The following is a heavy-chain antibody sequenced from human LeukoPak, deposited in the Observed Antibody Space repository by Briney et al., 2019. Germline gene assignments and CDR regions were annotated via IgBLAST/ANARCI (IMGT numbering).Heavy chain of an antibody. J-gene: IGHJ4*02. V-gene: IGHV4-39*01. CDR2: IYYGRTT. D-gene: IGHD5-12*01. CDR3: VRHDGRGGATMGALDS. Sequence: PSETLSLTCTVSTDSISSSSHHWGWIRQSPGKGLEWIGSIYYGRTTYYYPSLNSRVAISVVTSKNQFSLQLNSVTAADTAVYYCVRHDGRGGATMGALDSWGQGSLVTVSS. CDR1: TDSISSSSHH.